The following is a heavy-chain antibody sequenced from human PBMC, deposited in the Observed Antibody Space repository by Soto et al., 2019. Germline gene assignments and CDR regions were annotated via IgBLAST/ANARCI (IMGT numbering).Heavy chain of an antibody. CDR2: ISYDGSNK. J-gene: IGHJ4*02. D-gene: IGHD3-22*01. Sequence: QVPLVESGGGVVQPGRSLRLSCAASGFTFSSYAMHWVRQAPGKGLEWVAVISYDGSNKYYADSVKGRFTISRDNSKNTLYLQMNSLRAEDTAVYYCARDYDSSGYPSTSDYWGQGTLVTVSS. V-gene: IGHV3-30-3*01. CDR3: ARDYDSSGYPSTSDY. CDR1: GFTFSSYA.